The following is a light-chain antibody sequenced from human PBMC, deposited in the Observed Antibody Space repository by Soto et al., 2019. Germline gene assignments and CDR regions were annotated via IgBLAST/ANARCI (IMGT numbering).Light chain of an antibody. V-gene: IGKV1-5*03. J-gene: IGKJ2*01. Sequence: DIQMTQSPSTLSASVGDRVTITCRASQSISSWLAWYQQKPGKAPKLLIYKASSLESGVPSRFSGSGSGTEFTLTISSLQPDDFATYYCQQYNSYDYTFGQGTRWISN. CDR1: QSISSW. CDR2: KAS. CDR3: QQYNSYDYT.